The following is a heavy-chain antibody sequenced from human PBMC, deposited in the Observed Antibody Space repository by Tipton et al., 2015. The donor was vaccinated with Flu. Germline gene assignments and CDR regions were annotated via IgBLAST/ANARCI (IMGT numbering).Heavy chain of an antibody. CDR3: AVFKNPGH. CDR1: GFTFSNYW. V-gene: IGHV3-7*01. J-gene: IGHJ4*02. CDR2: INEDGSTT. Sequence: QLVQSGGGLVQPGRSLRLSCAASGFTFSNYWMLWVRQAPGKGLEWVANINEDGSTTYYVDSVKGRFTISRDNARNSVFLQMNSLRAEDTALYYCAVFKNPGHWGQGTLVTVSS. D-gene: IGHD2-21*01.